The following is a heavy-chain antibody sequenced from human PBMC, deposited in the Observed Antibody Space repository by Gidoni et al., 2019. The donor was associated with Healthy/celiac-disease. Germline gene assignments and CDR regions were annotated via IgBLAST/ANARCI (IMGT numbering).Heavy chain of an antibody. D-gene: IGHD3-16*01. V-gene: IGHV4-59*01. CDR2: IYYSGST. J-gene: IGHJ4*02. CDR3: ARAPLGGPYFDY. Sequence: QVQLQESGPGLVKPSATLSLTCTVSGGSISSYYWSWIRQPPGKGLEWIGYIYYSGSTNYNPSLKSRVTISVDTSKNQFSLKLSSVTAADTAVYYCARAPLGGPYFDYWGQGTLVTVSS. CDR1: GGSISSYY.